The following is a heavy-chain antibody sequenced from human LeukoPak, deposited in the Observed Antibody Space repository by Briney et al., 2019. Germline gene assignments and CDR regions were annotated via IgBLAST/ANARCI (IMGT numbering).Heavy chain of an antibody. Sequence: GGSLRLSCAASGFTFYDYAMHWVRHAPGKGLEWVSGISWNSGSIVYADSVKGRFTISRDNAKNSLYLQMNSLRAEDMALYYCAKGKTYYYDSSGPSDAFDIWGQGTMVTVSS. J-gene: IGHJ3*02. CDR1: GFTFYDYA. D-gene: IGHD3-22*01. CDR3: AKGKTYYYDSSGPSDAFDI. CDR2: ISWNSGSI. V-gene: IGHV3-9*03.